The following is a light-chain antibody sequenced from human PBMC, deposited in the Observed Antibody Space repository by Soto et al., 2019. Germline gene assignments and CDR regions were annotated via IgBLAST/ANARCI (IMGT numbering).Light chain of an antibody. CDR2: GNT. CDR1: SSNIGAGYD. J-gene: IGLJ1*01. V-gene: IGLV1-40*01. Sequence: QSALTQPPSVSGAPGQRVTISCTGSSSNIGAGYDVHWYQQLPGSVPKLIIFGNTNRPSGVPDRFSGSKSDTSASLAITGLQDEDEADYYCQSYDRSLSGYVFGTGTKLTVL. CDR3: QSYDRSLSGYV.